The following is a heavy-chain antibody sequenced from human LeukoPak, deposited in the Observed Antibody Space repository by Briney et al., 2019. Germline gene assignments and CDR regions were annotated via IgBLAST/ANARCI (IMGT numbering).Heavy chain of an antibody. V-gene: IGHV4-59*01. CDR1: GGSISSYY. J-gene: IGHJ5*02. Sequence: PSETLSLTCTVSGGSISSYYWSWIRQPPGKGLEWIGYIYYSGSTNYNPSLKSRVTISVDTSKNQFSLKLSSVTAADTAVYYCVRGSSGWYGWFDPWGQGTLVTVSS. D-gene: IGHD6-19*01. CDR2: IYYSGST. CDR3: VRGSSGWYGWFDP.